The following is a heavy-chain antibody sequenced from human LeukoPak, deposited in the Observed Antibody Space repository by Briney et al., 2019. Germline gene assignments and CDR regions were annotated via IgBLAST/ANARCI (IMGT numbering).Heavy chain of an antibody. Sequence: PSETLSLTCTVSGGSISSSSYYWGWIRQPPGNGLEWIGSIYYSGSTYYNPSLKSRVTISVDTSKNQFSLKVSSVTAADTAVYYCARSYGLGSSAGYWGQGTLVTVSS. D-gene: IGHD3-10*01. CDR2: IYYSGST. CDR3: ARSYGLGSSAGY. CDR1: GGSISSSSYY. J-gene: IGHJ4*02. V-gene: IGHV4-39*01.